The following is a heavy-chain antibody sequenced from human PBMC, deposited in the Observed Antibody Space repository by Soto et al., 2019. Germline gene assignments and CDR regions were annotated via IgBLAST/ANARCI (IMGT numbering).Heavy chain of an antibody. Sequence: EVQLVESGGVLVQPGGSLRLYCAASGFTFTSYLMTWVRQAPGKGLEWVANIKQDGGEKYYVGSVKGRFTISRDNAENALYLQLDSLRAEDAAVYYCARGACQTWGTYPLDYCGQGTLVTVSS. CDR1: GFTFTSYL. V-gene: IGHV3-7*04. J-gene: IGHJ4*02. CDR2: IKQDGGEK. CDR3: ARGACQTWGTYPLDY. D-gene: IGHD3-16*02.